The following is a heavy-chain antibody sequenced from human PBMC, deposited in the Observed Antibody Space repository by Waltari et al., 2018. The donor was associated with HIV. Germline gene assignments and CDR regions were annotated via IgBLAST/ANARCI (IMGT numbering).Heavy chain of an antibody. CDR2: VHTSGST. CDR3: ARGGGHQLLVGEYFHH. CDR1: GGAISSDDYY. Sequence: QVQLQESGPGLVKPSQTLSLTCTVSGGAISSDDYYWSWIRQPAGKGLEWIGRVHTSGSTNYTPSVKRRVTISVDTSQNQFSLKRNSVTAADTAVYYCARGGGHQLLVGEYFHHWGQGTLVTVSS. J-gene: IGHJ1*01. V-gene: IGHV4-61*02. D-gene: IGHD3-10*01.